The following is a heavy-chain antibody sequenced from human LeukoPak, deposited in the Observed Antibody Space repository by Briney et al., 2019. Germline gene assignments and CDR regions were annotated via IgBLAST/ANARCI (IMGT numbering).Heavy chain of an antibody. CDR3: ARGLWGRNYEDWYFDL. D-gene: IGHD1-7*01. Sequence: ASVKVSCKASENSFSSYYMHWVRQAPGQGLEWMGIINPSGVDTNYAEKFQGRVTMTRDTSTNTVYIKLSSLRSEDTAVYYCARGLWGRNYEDWYFDLWGRGTLVTVSS. J-gene: IGHJ2*01. CDR2: INPSGVDT. CDR1: ENSFSSYY. V-gene: IGHV1-46*01.